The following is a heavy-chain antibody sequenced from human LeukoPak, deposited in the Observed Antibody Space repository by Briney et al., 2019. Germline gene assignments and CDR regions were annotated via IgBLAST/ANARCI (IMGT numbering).Heavy chain of an antibody. J-gene: IGHJ4*02. V-gene: IGHV6-1*01. CDR2: TYYRSKWYN. CDR3: ALGIAAAGSFDY. D-gene: IGHD6-13*01. CDR1: GDSVSSNSAA. Sequence: KHSQTLSLTCAISGDSVSSNSAAWNWIRQSPSRGLEWLGRTYYRSKWYNDYAVSVKSRITINPDTSKNQSSLQLNSVTPEDTAVYYCALGIAAAGSFDYWGQGTLVTVSS.